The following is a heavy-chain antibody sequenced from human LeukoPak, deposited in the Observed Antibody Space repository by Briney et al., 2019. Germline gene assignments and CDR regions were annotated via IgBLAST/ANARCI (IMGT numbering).Heavy chain of an antibody. V-gene: IGHV1-69*13. D-gene: IGHD6-6*01. CDR1: GGTFSSYA. CDR2: IIPIFGTA. J-gene: IGHJ6*02. CDR3: ARDGWGYSSSSGYYYYGMDV. Sequence: GASVTVSCTASGGTFSSYAISWVRQAPGQGLEWMGGIIPIFGTANYAQKFQGRVTITADESTSTAYMELSSLRSEDTAVYYCARDGWGYSSSSGYYYYGMDVWGQGTTVTVSS.